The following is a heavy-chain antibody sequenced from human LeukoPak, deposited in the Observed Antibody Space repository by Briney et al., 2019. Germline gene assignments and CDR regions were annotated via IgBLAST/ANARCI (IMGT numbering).Heavy chain of an antibody. CDR1: GGSFSNYY. D-gene: IGHD1-7*01. CDR2: INDSGTI. J-gene: IGHJ6*03. CDR3: ARRWNYGRNYYIDV. V-gene: IGHV4-34*01. Sequence: SETLSLTCAVYGGSFSNYYWSWIRQSPGKGLEWIGEINDSGTINYNPSLMSRVTISVDKSKNQFSLRLSSVTAADTAVYYCARRWNYGRNYYIDVWGKGATVSVSS.